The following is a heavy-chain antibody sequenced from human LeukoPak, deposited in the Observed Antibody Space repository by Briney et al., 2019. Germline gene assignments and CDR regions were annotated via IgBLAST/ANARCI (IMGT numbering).Heavy chain of an antibody. J-gene: IGHJ2*01. Sequence: GGSLRLSCAASGFTFSSYAMSWVRQAPGKGLEWVSAISGSGGSTYYADSVKGRFTISRDNSKNTLYLQMNSLRAEDTAVYYCAKGPSTVTDKLGPWYFDLWGRGTLVTVSS. CDR3: AKGPSTVTDKLGPWYFDL. D-gene: IGHD4-17*01. V-gene: IGHV3-23*01. CDR1: GFTFSSYA. CDR2: ISGSGGST.